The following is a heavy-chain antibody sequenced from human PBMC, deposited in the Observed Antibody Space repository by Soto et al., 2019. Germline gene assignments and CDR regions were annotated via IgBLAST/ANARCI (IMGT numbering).Heavy chain of an antibody. J-gene: IGHJ4*02. CDR1: GFSLSTSGVG. CDR3: AHRRNVELGPLRLFDY. CDR2: IYWDDDK. V-gene: IGHV2-5*02. D-gene: IGHD6-25*01. Sequence: SGPTLVNPTQTLTLTCTFSGFSLSTSGVGVGWILQPPGEALEWLALIYWDDDKRYSPSLKSRLTITKDTSKNQVVLTMTDMDPVDTATYFCAHRRNVELGPLRLFDYWGQGTQVTVSS.